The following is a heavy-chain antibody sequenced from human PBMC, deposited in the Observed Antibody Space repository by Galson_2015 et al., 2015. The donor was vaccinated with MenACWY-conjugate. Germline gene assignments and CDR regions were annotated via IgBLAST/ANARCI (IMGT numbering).Heavy chain of an antibody. CDR1: GGSISSSNW. Sequence: SETLSLTCTVSGGSISSSNWWSWVRQPPGKGLEWIGEIYHRGNPNYNPSLKSPVTISVDKSKNQFSLKLSSVTAADTAVYFCARDLSGDAEFDYWVQGTLVTVSS. CDR2: IYHRGNP. V-gene: IGHV4-4*02. CDR3: ARDLSGDAEFDY. D-gene: IGHD4-17*01. J-gene: IGHJ4*02.